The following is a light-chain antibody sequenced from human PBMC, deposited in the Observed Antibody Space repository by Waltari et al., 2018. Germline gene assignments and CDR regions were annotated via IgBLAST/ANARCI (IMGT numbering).Light chain of an antibody. CDR2: GAS. V-gene: IGKV3-20*01. J-gene: IGKJ2*01. CDR1: ERVGNNF. Sequence: VLTQSPGTLSLSPGETATLSCRARERVGNNFLACDHQKPGQTPRLLIYGASIRATGIPDRFSGSGSGTDFILIISRLEPEDSGVYFCQQYSSSVMYTFGQGTKLEI. CDR3: QQYSSSVMYT.